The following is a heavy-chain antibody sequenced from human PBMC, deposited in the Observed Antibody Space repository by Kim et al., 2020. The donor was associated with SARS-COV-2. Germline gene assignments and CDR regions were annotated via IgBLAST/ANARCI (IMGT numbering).Heavy chain of an antibody. CDR2: IYHSGST. Sequence: SETLSLTCAVSGGSISSSNWWSWVRQPPGKGLEWIGEIYHSGSTNYNPSLKSRVTISVDKSKNQFSLKLSSVTAADTAVYYCARLGASGYVVRCFDLWGRGTLVTVSS. CDR1: GGSISSSNW. V-gene: IGHV4-4*02. J-gene: IGHJ2*01. CDR3: ARLGASGYVVRCFDL. D-gene: IGHD5-12*01.